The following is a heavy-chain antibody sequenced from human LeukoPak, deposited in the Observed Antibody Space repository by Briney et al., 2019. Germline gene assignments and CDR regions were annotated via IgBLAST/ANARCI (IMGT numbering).Heavy chain of an antibody. Sequence: SETLSLTCTVSGGSISSSTYYWGWIRQPPWKGLEGIGSIYYSGSTYYNPSLKSRVTISVDTSKNQFSLKLTSVTAADTAVYHCARLRGGNEIIAPFDYWGQGTLVTVSS. V-gene: IGHV4-39*01. CDR3: ARLRGGNEIIAPFDY. J-gene: IGHJ4*02. D-gene: IGHD3-16*02. CDR1: GGSISSSTYY. CDR2: IYYSGST.